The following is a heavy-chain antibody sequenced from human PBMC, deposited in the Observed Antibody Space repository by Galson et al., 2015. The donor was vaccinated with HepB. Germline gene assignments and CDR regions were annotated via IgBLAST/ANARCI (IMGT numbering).Heavy chain of an antibody. Sequence: SLRLSGAASGFTFSSYGMHWVRQAPGKGLEWVAVISYDGRNKYYADSLKGRFTHTRDNSKHTLYLQMTSLRAQDKAVSYCAHGVATIFGVAGLDAFDIWGQGTLVTVSS. J-gene: IGHJ3*02. CDR3: AHGVATIFGVAGLDAFDI. CDR1: GFTFSSYG. V-gene: IGHV3-30*03. CDR2: ISYDGRNK. D-gene: IGHD3-3*01.